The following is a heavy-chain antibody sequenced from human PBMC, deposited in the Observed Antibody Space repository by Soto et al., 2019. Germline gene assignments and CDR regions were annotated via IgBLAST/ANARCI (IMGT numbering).Heavy chain of an antibody. D-gene: IGHD2-2*01. CDR2: ISAYNGNT. CDR3: AREDIVVVPAAKAYYYYYYVDV. Sequence: GASVKVSCKASGYTFTSYGISWVRQAPGQGLEWMGWISAYNGNTNYAQKLQGRVTMTTDTSTSTAYMELRSLRSDDTAVYYCAREDIVVVPAAKAYYYYYYVDVWGKGTTVTVSS. CDR1: GYTFTSYG. J-gene: IGHJ6*03. V-gene: IGHV1-18*01.